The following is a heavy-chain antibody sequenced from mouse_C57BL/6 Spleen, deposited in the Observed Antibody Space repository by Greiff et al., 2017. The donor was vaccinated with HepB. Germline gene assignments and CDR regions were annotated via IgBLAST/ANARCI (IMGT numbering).Heavy chain of an antibody. D-gene: IGHD1-1*02. CDR2: IRSKSNNYAT. V-gene: IGHV10-1*01. J-gene: IGHJ4*01. CDR1: GFSFNTYA. CDR3: VRHEGGDAGYAMDY. Sequence: EVQLQESGGGLVQPKGSLKLSCAASGFSFNTYAMNWVRPAPGTGLEWVARIRSKSNNYATYYADSVKDRFTISIDDSESMLYLQMNNLKTEDTAMYYYVRHEGGDAGYAMDYWGQGTSVTVSS.